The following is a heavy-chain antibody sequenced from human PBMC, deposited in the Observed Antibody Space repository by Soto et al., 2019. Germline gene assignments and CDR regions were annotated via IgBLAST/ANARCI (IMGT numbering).Heavy chain of an antibody. CDR1: GGSISSSSYY. D-gene: IGHD2-2*01. Sequence: SETLSLSCAVSGGSISSSSYYGGWIRQPPGKGLEWIGSIYYSGSTYYNPSLKSRVTISVDTSKNQFSLKLSSVTAADTAVYYCASMLFEYCSSTSCPDYWGQGTLVTVSS. J-gene: IGHJ4*02. V-gene: IGHV4-39*01. CDR2: IYYSGST. CDR3: ASMLFEYCSSTSCPDY.